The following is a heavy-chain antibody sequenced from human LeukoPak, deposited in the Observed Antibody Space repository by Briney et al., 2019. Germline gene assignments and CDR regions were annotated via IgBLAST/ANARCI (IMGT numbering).Heavy chain of an antibody. CDR1: GDSVSSNSAA. D-gene: IGHD6-19*01. J-gene: IGHJ3*02. Sequence: SQTLSLTCAISGDSVSSNSAAWNWIRQSPSRGLEGLGRTYYRSKWYNDYAVSVKSRITINPDTSKNQFSLQLNSVTPEDTAVYYCARAPYSSGWSPGGVNAFDIWGQGTMVTVSS. CDR3: ARAPYSSGWSPGGVNAFDI. V-gene: IGHV6-1*01. CDR2: TYYRSKWYN.